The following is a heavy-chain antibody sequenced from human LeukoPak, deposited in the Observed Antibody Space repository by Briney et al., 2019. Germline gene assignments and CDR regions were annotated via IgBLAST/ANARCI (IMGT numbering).Heavy chain of an antibody. V-gene: IGHV4-59*01. J-gene: IGHJ6*03. Sequence: SETLSLTCTVSGGSISSYYWSWIRQPPGKGLEWTGYIYYSGSTNYNPSLKSRVTISVDTSKNQFSLKLSSVTAADTAVYYCARWGVYCSSTSCYKTPPRNYYYMDVWGKGTTVTVSS. CDR1: GGSISSYY. CDR3: ARWGVYCSSTSCYKTPPRNYYYMDV. D-gene: IGHD2-2*02. CDR2: IYYSGST.